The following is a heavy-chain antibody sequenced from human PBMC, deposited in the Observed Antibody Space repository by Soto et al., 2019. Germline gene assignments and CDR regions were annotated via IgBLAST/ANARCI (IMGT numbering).Heavy chain of an antibody. CDR3: ASVSYFNAFDY. Sequence: SETLSLTCTVSGGSISSSDYYWGWIRQPPGKGLEWIGNIYYSGSASYNPSLKSRVTISVDTSKNQVSLKLSSVTAADTAVYYCASVSYFNAFDYWGQGTLVTVSS. CDR2: IYYSGSA. D-gene: IGHD3-9*01. CDR1: GGSISSSDYY. J-gene: IGHJ4*02. V-gene: IGHV4-39*01.